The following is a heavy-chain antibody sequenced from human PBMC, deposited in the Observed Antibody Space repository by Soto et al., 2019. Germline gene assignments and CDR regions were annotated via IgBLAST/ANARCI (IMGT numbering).Heavy chain of an antibody. D-gene: IGHD2-15*01. CDR2: YDPEDGET. J-gene: IGHJ4*02. CDR1: GYSLTELS. V-gene: IGHV1-24*01. Sequence: QVQLVQSGAEVKKPGASVKVSCKVSGYSLTELSMHWVRQAPGRGLEWMGGYDPEDGETSYAQMFQGRVNMTVDTSTATAYMELSGLRSEDRALSYCATEGYDHWGQGTLVTVSS. CDR3: ATEGYDH.